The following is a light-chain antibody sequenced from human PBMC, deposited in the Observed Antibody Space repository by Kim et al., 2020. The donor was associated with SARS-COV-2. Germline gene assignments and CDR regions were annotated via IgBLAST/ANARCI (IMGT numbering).Light chain of an antibody. CDR2: RTS. V-gene: IGLV7-43*01. CDR3: LLYYGGAQNVV. CDR1: GSGQRWYL. J-gene: IGLJ2*01. Sequence: TLTMAYQTGSGQRWYLSNWFQQKPGQAPRALIYRTSNKHSWTPARFSGSLLGGKAALTLSGVQPEDEAEYYCLLYYGGAQNVVFGGGTQLTVL.